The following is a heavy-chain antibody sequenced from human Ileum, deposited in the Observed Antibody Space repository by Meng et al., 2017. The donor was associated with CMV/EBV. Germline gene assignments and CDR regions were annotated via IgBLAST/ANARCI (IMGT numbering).Heavy chain of an antibody. D-gene: IGHD4-11*01. V-gene: IGHV1-69*05. CDR3: ARDGHSNYARWFDP. Sequence: SVKVSCKASGGTFSSYAISWVRQAPGQGLEWMGGIIPIFGTANYAQKFQGRVTITTDESTSTAYMELSSLRFEDTAVYYCARDGHSNYARWFDPWGQGTLVTVSS. CDR2: IIPIFGTA. J-gene: IGHJ5*02. CDR1: GGTFSSYA.